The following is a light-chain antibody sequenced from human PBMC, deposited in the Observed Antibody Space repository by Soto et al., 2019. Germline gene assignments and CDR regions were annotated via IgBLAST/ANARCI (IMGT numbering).Light chain of an antibody. Sequence: EIVLTQSPATLSLSPGERATLSCRASQSVSSYLAWYQQRPGQAPRLLIYGASSRATGIPARFSGSGSGTEFTLTINRLEPEDFAVYYCQLYGISPHFGQGTRLEI. J-gene: IGKJ5*01. V-gene: IGKV3-20*01. CDR1: QSVSSY. CDR2: GAS. CDR3: QLYGISPH.